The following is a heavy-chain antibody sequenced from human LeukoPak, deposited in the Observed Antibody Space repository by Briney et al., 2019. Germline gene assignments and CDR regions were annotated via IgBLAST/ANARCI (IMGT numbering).Heavy chain of an antibody. CDR2: ISYDGSNK. J-gene: IGHJ4*02. D-gene: IGHD6-13*01. V-gene: IGHV3-30-3*01. CDR3: ARDCCLLAAAGH. CDR1: GYTLTELS. Sequence: SCKVSGYTLTELSMHWVRQAPGKGLEWVAVISYDGSNKYYADSVKGRFTISRDNSKNTLYLQMNSLRAEDTAMYYCARDCCLLAAAGHWGQGTLVTVSS.